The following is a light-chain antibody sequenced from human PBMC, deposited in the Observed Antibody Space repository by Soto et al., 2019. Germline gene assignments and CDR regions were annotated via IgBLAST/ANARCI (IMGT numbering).Light chain of an antibody. CDR1: QSVSSY. J-gene: IGKJ4*01. Sequence: EIVLTQFPATLSLSPGDGATLSCRASQSVSSYLAWYQQKRGQAPRLLIYDSSNRATGIPARFSGSGSGIDFSLIISSLEPEDFAVYYCQQRSNWPLTFGGGTKVEIK. V-gene: IGKV3-11*01. CDR3: QQRSNWPLT. CDR2: DSS.